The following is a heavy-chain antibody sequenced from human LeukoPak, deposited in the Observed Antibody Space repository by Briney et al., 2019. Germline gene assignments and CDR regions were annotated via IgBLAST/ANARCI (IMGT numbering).Heavy chain of an antibody. V-gene: IGHV4-34*01. J-gene: IGHJ5*02. CDR3: ARGLIAARRGGWFDP. CDR2: INHSGST. Sequence: SETLFLTCAVYGGSFSGYYWSWIRQPPGKGLEWIGEINHSGSTNYNPSLKSRVTISVDTSKNQFSLKLSSVTAADTAVYYCARGLIAARRGGWFDPWGQGTLVTVSS. CDR1: GGSFSGYY. D-gene: IGHD6-6*01.